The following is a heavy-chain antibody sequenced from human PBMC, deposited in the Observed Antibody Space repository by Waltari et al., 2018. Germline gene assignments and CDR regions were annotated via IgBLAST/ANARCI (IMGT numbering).Heavy chain of an antibody. CDR1: GFSLSKYA. CDR3: ARGGGDRAPLDY. J-gene: IGHJ4*02. Sequence: QVQLVESGGGVVQSGRSLRLSCAASGFSLSKYAVHWVRQAPGKGLEWVGVTSPDGFNKYYADSVQGRFTISRDRSLQMSALRSEDTAVYYCARGGGDRAPLDYWGRGTLVTVSS. V-gene: IGHV3-30*15. CDR2: TSPDGFNK. D-gene: IGHD3-3*01.